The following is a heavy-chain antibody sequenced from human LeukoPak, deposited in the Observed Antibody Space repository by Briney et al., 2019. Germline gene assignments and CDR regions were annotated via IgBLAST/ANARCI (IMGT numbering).Heavy chain of an antibody. CDR2: IYSGGST. CDR3: ARAKPKNMVRGLIMRRESRYYFDY. V-gene: IGHV3-53*01. J-gene: IGHJ4*02. CDR1: GFTFSSYS. D-gene: IGHD3-10*01. Sequence: PGGSLRLSCAASGFTFSSYSMNWVRQVPGKGLEWVSVIYSGGSTYYADSVKGRFTISRDNSKSTLYIQMNSLRAEDTAVYYCARAKPKNMVRGLIMRRESRYYFDYWGQGTLVTVSS.